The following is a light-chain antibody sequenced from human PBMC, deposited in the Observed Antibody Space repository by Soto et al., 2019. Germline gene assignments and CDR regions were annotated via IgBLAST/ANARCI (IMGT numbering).Light chain of an antibody. V-gene: IGKV3-15*01. Sequence: EIVMTQSPATLSVSPGERVSLSCRASQSVSSNFAWHQQKPGQAPRLLIYGTSTRATGIPTRFSGSGSGTEFTLTISSLQSEDFAVYYCQKYNNWPRTFGQGTNVEIK. CDR2: GTS. CDR3: QKYNNWPRT. J-gene: IGKJ1*01. CDR1: QSVSSN.